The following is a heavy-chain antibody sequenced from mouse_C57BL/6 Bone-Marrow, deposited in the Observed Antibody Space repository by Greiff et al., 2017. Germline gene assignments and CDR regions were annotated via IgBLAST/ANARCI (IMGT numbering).Heavy chain of an antibody. CDR2: IYPRSGNT. CDR1: GYTFTSYG. D-gene: IGHD1-1*01. J-gene: IGHJ1*03. V-gene: IGHV1-81*01. Sequence: VQLQQSGAELARPGASVKLSCKASGYTFTSYGISWVKQRTGQGLEWIGEIYPRSGNTYYNEKFKGKATLTADKSSSTAYMERRSLTSEDSAVYSCAREGSLDYYGSRGYVDFWGTGTTVTVSS. CDR3: AREGSLDYYGSRGYVDF.